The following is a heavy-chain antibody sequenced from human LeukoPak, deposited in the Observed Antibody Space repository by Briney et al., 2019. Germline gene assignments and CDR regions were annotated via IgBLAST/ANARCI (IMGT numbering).Heavy chain of an antibody. CDR3: ARDLEAANTYYFDY. CDR1: GFPLSSNY. D-gene: IGHD6-13*01. J-gene: IGHJ4*02. V-gene: IGHV3-66*01. CDR2: ISSAGTT. Sequence: PGGSLRLSCAGSGFPLSSNYMSRVRPASGKGPEWVSVISSAGTTYYADSVKGRFTISRDNSKNTVYLQVNSLRDEDTAVYYCARDLEAANTYYFDYWGQGTMVTVSS.